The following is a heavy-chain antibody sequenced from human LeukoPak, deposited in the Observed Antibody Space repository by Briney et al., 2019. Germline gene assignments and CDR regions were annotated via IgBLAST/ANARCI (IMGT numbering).Heavy chain of an antibody. CDR3: ARGQTYYYDSSGYYYAA. CDR1: GGSISSYY. V-gene: IGHV4-59*06. D-gene: IGHD3-22*01. J-gene: IGHJ5*02. Sequence: PSETLSLTCTVSGGSISSYYWSWIRQPAGKGLEWIGYIYYSGSTYYNPSLKSRVTISVDTSKNQFSLKLSSVTAADTAVYYCARGQTYYYDSSGYYYAAWGQGTLVTVSS. CDR2: IYYSGST.